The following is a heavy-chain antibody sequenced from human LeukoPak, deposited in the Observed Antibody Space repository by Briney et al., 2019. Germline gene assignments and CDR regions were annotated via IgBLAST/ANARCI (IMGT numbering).Heavy chain of an antibody. J-gene: IGHJ5*02. CDR2: IYYSGST. V-gene: IGHV4-59*01. CDR1: GGSISNYY. Sequence: SETLSLTCTVSGGSISNYYWSWFRQPPGKGLAWIGYIYYSGSTKYNPSLKSRVTISVDTSKNQFSLKLSSVTAADTAVYYCAREGPSSSGSYLNCFDPWGQGTLVTVSS. CDR3: AREGPSSSGSYLNCFDP. D-gene: IGHD1-26*01.